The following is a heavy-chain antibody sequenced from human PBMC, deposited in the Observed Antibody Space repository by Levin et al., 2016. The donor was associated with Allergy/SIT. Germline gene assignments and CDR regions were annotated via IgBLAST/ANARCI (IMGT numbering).Heavy chain of an antibody. V-gene: IGHV4-59*01. CDR3: ARDRSYGYFDY. CDR2: FYSSGST. Sequence: SETLSLTCTVSGVSISSSYWAWIRQPPGKGLEWIGYFYSSGSTNYNPSLKSRVTISADTSKNQFSLRLSSVTAADTAVYYCARDRSYGYFDYWGQGTLVTVSS. J-gene: IGHJ4*02. D-gene: IGHD5-18*01. CDR1: GVSISSSY.